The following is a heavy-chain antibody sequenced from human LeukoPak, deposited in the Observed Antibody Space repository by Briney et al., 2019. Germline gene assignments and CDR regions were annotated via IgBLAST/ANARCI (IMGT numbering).Heavy chain of an antibody. D-gene: IGHD2-21*02. V-gene: IGHV4-34*01. CDR2: INHSGST. Sequence: SETPSLTCAVYGGSFSGYYWSWVRQPPGKGREWLGEINHSGSTNYNPSLKSRVTISVDTSKNQFSLNLSSVTAADTAVYYCARRYCGSDCYTDWFDPWGQGTLVTVSS. CDR3: ARRYCGSDCYTDWFDP. J-gene: IGHJ5*02. CDR1: GGSFSGYY.